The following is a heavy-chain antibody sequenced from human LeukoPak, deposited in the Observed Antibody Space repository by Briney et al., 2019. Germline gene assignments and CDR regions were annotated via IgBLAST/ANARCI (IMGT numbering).Heavy chain of an antibody. Sequence: ASVKVSCKASGGTFSSYSITWVRQAPGQGLEWMGRIIPILGIANYAQKFQGRVTITADKSTSTAYMELSSLRSEDTAVYYCASVIAVAGTSFDYWGQGTLVTVSS. D-gene: IGHD6-19*01. CDR3: ASVIAVAGTSFDY. V-gene: IGHV1-69*02. CDR2: IIPILGIA. CDR1: GGTFSSYS. J-gene: IGHJ4*02.